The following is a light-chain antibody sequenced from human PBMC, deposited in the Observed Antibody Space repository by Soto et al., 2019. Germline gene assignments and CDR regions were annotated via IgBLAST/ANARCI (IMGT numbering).Light chain of an antibody. J-gene: IGLJ1*01. V-gene: IGLV2-14*01. CDR1: SSDVGGYNY. CDR2: EVS. Sequence: QSVLTQPASVSGSPGQSITISCTGTSSDVGGYNYVSWYQQHPGKAPKLMIYEVSNRPSGVSNRFSGSKSGNTASLTISGLQAEDEADYYCSSYTSSSLLDFGTGTKVTVL. CDR3: SSYTSSSLLD.